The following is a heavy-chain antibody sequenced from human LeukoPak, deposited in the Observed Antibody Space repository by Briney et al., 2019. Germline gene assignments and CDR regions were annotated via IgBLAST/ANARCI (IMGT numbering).Heavy chain of an antibody. CDR2: IDSDGSGT. CDR1: GYTFSSFW. CDR3: ARVLSADSPGFQH. Sequence: GGSLRLSCAASGYTFSSFWIHWVRHAPGKGLEWVARIDSDGSGTRYADSVKGRFTISRDNAKNTLYLQMNSLRAEDTAVYYCARVLSADSPGFQHWGQGTLVTVSS. D-gene: IGHD3-22*01. J-gene: IGHJ1*01. V-gene: IGHV3-74*01.